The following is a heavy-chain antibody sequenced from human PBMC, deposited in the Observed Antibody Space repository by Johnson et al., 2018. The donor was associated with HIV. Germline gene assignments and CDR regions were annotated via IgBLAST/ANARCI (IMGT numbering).Heavy chain of an antibody. CDR2: IITRTAGGTT. Sequence: VQLVESGGGVVQPGRSLRLSCAASGFTFSDDALHWVRQAPGKGLEWVGRIITRTAGGTTDYAAPLNGRFTISRDDSKNTLYLQMNSLKTEDTAVYYCNAGYYDSSGYFRDDGFDIWGQGTMVTVSS. J-gene: IGHJ3*02. CDR1: GFTFSDDA. V-gene: IGHV3-15*01. D-gene: IGHD3-22*01. CDR3: NAGYYDSSGYFRDDGFDI.